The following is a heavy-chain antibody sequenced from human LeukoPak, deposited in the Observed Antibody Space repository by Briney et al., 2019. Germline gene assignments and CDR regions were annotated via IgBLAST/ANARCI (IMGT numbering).Heavy chain of an antibody. CDR3: ARVRSDYGDPLGFDY. CDR1: GFTFSSYS. D-gene: IGHD4-17*01. CDR2: ISSSSSTI. Sequence: GGSLRLSCAASGFTFSSYSMNWVRQAPGKGLEWVSYISSSSSTIYYADSVKGRFTISRDNAKNSLYLQMNSLRAEDTAVYYCARVRSDYGDPLGFDYWGQGTLVTVSS. J-gene: IGHJ4*02. V-gene: IGHV3-48*01.